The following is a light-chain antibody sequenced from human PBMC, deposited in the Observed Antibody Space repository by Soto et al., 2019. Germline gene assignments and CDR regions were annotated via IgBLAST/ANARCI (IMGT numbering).Light chain of an antibody. CDR1: SSNIGAGYD. Sequence: QSVLTQPPSVSGAPGQRVTISCTGSSSNIGAGYDVHSYQQLPGTAPKLLIYGNSNRPSGVPDRFSGSKSGTSASLAITGLQAEDEADYYCQSDDSSLSGSVFGGGTTLTVL. J-gene: IGLJ3*02. CDR2: GNS. V-gene: IGLV1-40*01. CDR3: QSDDSSLSGSV.